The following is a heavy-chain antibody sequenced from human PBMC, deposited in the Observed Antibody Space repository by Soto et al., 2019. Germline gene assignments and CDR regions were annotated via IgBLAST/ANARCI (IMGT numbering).Heavy chain of an antibody. V-gene: IGHV3-30*18. CDR2: ISYDGSNK. Sequence: HPGGSLRLSCAASGFTFSSYGMHWVRQAPGKGLEWVAVISYDGSNKYYADSVKGRFTISRDNSKNTLYLQMNSLRAEDTAVYYCAKDAIPGGYSYGPVDYWGQGTLVTVSS. J-gene: IGHJ4*02. CDR1: GFTFSSYG. D-gene: IGHD5-18*01. CDR3: AKDAIPGGYSYGPVDY.